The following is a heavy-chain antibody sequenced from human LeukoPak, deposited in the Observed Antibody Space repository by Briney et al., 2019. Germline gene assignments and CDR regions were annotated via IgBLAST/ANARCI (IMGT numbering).Heavy chain of an antibody. CDR2: ISGSGGST. J-gene: IGHJ6*02. Sequence: GGSLRLSCAASGFTFASYAMTWVRQAPGKGREWFSAISGSGGSTYYADSVKGRFTISRDNYKNTLYLQMNSLRAEDTAVYYCARDSGIYDSSGYYGLSYYGMDVWGQGTTVTVSS. V-gene: IGHV3-23*01. CDR3: ARDSGIYDSSGYYGLSYYGMDV. D-gene: IGHD3-22*01. CDR1: GFTFASYA.